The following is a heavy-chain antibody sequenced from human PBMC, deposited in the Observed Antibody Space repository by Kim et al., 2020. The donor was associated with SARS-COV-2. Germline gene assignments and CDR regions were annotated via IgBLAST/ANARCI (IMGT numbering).Heavy chain of an antibody. CDR3: ARDPGSTMVGGAYGMAV. CDR2: INRDGSET. J-gene: IGHJ6*02. CDR1: EFTFSNYW. V-gene: IGHV3-7*03. D-gene: IGHD3-10*01. Sequence: GGSLRLSCVGAEFTFSNYWMNWVRLAPGKGLEWVGHINRDGSETNYVDSVKGRFTISRDNAQNSVHLQMSDLRAEDTAVYYCARDPGSTMVGGAYGMAVWGQGTTVIVSS.